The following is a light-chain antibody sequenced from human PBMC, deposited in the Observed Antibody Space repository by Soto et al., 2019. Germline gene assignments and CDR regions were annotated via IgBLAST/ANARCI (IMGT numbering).Light chain of an antibody. J-gene: IGLJ2*01. Sequence: QSALTQPASVSGSPGQSITISCTGTSSDVGTYKYVSWYQQHPGKAPKLMIYDVSNRSSGVSNRFSGSKSGNTASLTISGLQAEDEADYYCSSYTTSSTVVFGGGTKLTVL. V-gene: IGLV2-14*03. CDR2: DVS. CDR3: SSYTTSSTVV. CDR1: SSDVGTYKY.